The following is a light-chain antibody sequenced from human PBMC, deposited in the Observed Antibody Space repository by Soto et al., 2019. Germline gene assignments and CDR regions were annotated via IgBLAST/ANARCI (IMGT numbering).Light chain of an antibody. CDR2: EGS. CDR3: CSYAGSSTLV. CDR1: SSDVGSYNL. Sequence: QSVLTQPASVSGSPGQSITISCTGTSSDVGSYNLVSWYQQHPGKATKLMIYEGSKRPSGVSDRFSGSKSSNTPSRTISGLQAEDEADYYCCSYAGSSTLVFGGGTKLTVL. V-gene: IGLV2-23*01. J-gene: IGLJ2*01.